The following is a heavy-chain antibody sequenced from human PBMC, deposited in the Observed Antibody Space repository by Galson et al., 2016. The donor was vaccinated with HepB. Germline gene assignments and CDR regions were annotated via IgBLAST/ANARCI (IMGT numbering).Heavy chain of an antibody. D-gene: IGHD3/OR15-3a*01. J-gene: IGHJ4*02. V-gene: IGHV1-46*01. CDR1: GYTFTSYY. Sequence: SVKVSCKASGYTFTSYYMHWVRQAPGQGLEWMGIINPSGGSTSYAQKFQGRVTVTRDTSKSTVYMEPSSLRSEDTAVYYCARGTGTGGYFDYWGQGTLVTVSS. CDR2: INPSGGST. CDR3: ARGTGTGGYFDY.